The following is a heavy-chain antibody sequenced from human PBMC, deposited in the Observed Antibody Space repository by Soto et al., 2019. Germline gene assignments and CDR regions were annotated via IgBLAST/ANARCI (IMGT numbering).Heavy chain of an antibody. CDR2: ISGSGGST. Sequence: GGSLRLSCAASGFTLSSYAMSWVRQAPGKGLEWVSAISGSGGSTYYADSVKGRFTISRDNSKNTLYLQMNSLRAEDTAVYYCAKEGYDSSGYYYGYFDYWGQGTLVTVSS. CDR1: GFTLSSYA. J-gene: IGHJ4*02. D-gene: IGHD3-22*01. CDR3: AKEGYDSSGYYYGYFDY. V-gene: IGHV3-23*01.